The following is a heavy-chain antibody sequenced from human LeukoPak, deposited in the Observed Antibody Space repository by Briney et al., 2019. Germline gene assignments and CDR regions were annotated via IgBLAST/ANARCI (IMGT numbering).Heavy chain of an antibody. CDR2: LYTGGNK. CDR1: GFSVSDKY. J-gene: IGHJ4*02. Sequence: PGGSLILSCAVSGFSVSDKYMSWVRQAPGKGLEWVSVLYTGGNKYYADFVKGRFTISRDNSNNMVFLQMNSLTVEDTALYYCAGGQMFTSGGFDNWGQGTLVTVSS. V-gene: IGHV3-53*01. D-gene: IGHD6-19*01. CDR3: AGGQMFTSGGFDN.